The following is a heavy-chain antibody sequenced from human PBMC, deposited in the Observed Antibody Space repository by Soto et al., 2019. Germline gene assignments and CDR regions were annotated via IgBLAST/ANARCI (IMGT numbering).Heavy chain of an antibody. CDR2: ISYDGSNK. CDR1: GFTFSSYG. D-gene: IGHD6-19*01. Sequence: GGSLRLSCAASGFTFSSYGMHWVRQAPGKGLEWVAVISYDGSNKYYADSVKGRFTISRDNSKNTLYLQMNSLRAEDTAVYYCAKVWGNSSGTTASVDYWGQGTLVTVSS. CDR3: AKVWGNSSGTTASVDY. J-gene: IGHJ4*02. V-gene: IGHV3-30*18.